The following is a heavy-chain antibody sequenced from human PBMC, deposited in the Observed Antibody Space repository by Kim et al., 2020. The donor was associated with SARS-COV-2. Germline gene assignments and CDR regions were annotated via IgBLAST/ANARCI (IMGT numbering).Heavy chain of an antibody. V-gene: IGHV1-69*02. Sequence: ADYAEKFKGKVTITADKSTNTVYMELSSLTSEDTAVYYCARRAGDSDPSDIWGQGTMVAVSS. D-gene: IGHD1-26*01. J-gene: IGHJ3*02. CDR2: A. CDR3: ARRAGDSDPSDI.